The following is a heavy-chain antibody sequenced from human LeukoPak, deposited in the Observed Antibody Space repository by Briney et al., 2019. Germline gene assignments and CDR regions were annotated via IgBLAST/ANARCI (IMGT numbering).Heavy chain of an antibody. CDR2: IYYSGST. CDR1: GGSISSYY. Sequence: PSETLSLTCTVSGGSISSYYWSWIRQPPGKGLEWIGYIYYSGSTNYNPSLKSRVTISVDTSKNQFSLKLSSVTAADTAVYYCARDLNGDYGWYFDLWGRGTLVTVSS. CDR3: ARDLNGDYGWYFDL. J-gene: IGHJ2*01. V-gene: IGHV4-59*01. D-gene: IGHD4-17*01.